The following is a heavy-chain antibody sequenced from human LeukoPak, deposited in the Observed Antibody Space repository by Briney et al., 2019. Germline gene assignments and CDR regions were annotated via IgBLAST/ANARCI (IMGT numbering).Heavy chain of an antibody. D-gene: IGHD4-11*01. CDR3: AGVTTFVGYDWYYFDY. J-gene: IGHJ4*02. Sequence: SVKVSCKASGGTFSSYAISWVRQAPGQGLEWVGGIIPIFGTANYAQKFQGRVTITADESTSTAYMELSSLRSEDTAVYYCAGVTTFVGYDWYYFDYWGQGTLVTVSS. CDR2: IIPIFGTA. V-gene: IGHV1-69*13. CDR1: GGTFSSYA.